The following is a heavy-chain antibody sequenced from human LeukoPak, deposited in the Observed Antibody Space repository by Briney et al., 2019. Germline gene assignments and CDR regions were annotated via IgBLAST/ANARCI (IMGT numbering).Heavy chain of an antibody. CDR2: IDPNRGHT. V-gene: IGHV1-8*01. CDR3: ARGTYTVTYSSGWYPYYYYYMDV. D-gene: IGHD6-19*01. J-gene: IGHJ6*03. CDR1: GYTLKSYV. Sequence: ASVKVSCRASGYTLKSYVIKGVRQSTRQGLEWMGWIDPNRGHTGYAQKFQGRVTNTRNSSIRTAYMELSSLRSEDTAVYYCARGTYTVTYSSGWYPYYYYYMDVWGKGTTVTISS.